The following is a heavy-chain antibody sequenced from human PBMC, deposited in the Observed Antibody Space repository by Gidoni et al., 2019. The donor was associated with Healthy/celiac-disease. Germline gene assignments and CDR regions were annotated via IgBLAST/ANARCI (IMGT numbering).Heavy chain of an antibody. J-gene: IGHJ4*02. CDR1: GFTFRGSA. Sequence: EVQLVESGGGLVQPGGSLTLSCAASGFTFRGSAMHWVRQASGKGLEWVGRIRSKANSYATAYAASVKGRFTISRDDSKNTAYLQMNSLRTEDTAVYYCTSRDYYDSSGYYSGDYWGQGTLVTVSS. CDR3: TSRDYYDSSGYYSGDY. V-gene: IGHV3-73*02. CDR2: IRSKANSYAT. D-gene: IGHD3-22*01.